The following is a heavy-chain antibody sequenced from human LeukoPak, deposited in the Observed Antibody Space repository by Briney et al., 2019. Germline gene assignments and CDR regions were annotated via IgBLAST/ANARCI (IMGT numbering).Heavy chain of an antibody. CDR1: GGSISSGGYY. V-gene: IGHV4-31*03. D-gene: IGHD6-13*01. Sequence: SETLSLTCTVSGGSISSGGYYWSWIRQHPGKGLEWIGYIYYSGSTYYNPSPKSRVTISVDTSKNQFSLKLSSVTAADTAVYYCARELSSSWFYIDYWGQGTLVTVSS. CDR3: ARELSSSWFYIDY. J-gene: IGHJ4*02. CDR2: IYYSGST.